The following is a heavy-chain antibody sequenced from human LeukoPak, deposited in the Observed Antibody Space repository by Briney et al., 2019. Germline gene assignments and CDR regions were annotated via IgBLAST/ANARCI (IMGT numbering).Heavy chain of an antibody. CDR1: GFTFSNYW. CDR2: INSDGTTT. V-gene: IGHV3-74*01. CDR3: ASQQLVLRNQIFDY. J-gene: IGHJ4*02. Sequence: GGSLRLSCAASGFTFSNYWMHWVRQGPEKGLAWVARINSDGTTTDYADSVKGRFAISRDNAKNTLYLQMSSLRAEDTAVYYCASQQLVLRNQIFDYWGQGTLVTVSS. D-gene: IGHD6-13*01.